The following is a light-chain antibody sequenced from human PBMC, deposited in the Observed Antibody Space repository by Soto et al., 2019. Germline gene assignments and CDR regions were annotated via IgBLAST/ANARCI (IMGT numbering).Light chain of an antibody. CDR1: QDISTW. Sequence: DIQMTQSPSTLSSSVGDRVTITCRASQDISTWLAWYQQKPGRAPKLLIYDASSLESGVPSTFSGSGSGTDFTLTISRLQPDDFATYYCQQYNHYSGTFGPGTTVEIK. CDR2: DAS. CDR3: QQYNHYSGT. J-gene: IGKJ1*01. V-gene: IGKV1-5*01.